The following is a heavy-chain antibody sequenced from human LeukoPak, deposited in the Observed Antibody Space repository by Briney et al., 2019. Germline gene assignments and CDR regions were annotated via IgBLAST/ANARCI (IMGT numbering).Heavy chain of an antibody. J-gene: IGHJ4*02. V-gene: IGHV3-30*18. D-gene: IGHD6-13*01. CDR1: GFTFSSYS. Sequence: SGGSLRLSCAASGFTFSSYSMNWVRQAPGKGLEWVAVISYDGSNKYYADSVKGRFTISRDNSKNTLYLQMNSLRAEDTAVYYCAKDGGKAAAIDYWGQGTLVTVSS. CDR2: ISYDGSNK. CDR3: AKDGGKAAAIDY.